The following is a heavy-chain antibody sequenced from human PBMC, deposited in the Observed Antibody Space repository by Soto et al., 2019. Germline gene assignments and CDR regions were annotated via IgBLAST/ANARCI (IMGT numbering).Heavy chain of an antibody. CDR1: GISFSTHA. D-gene: IGHD6-19*01. J-gene: IGHJ4*02. CDR3: AREGGSIGGWFGRKFDS. Sequence: GGSLRLSCTASGISFSTHAMSWVRQAPGKGLEWVSSISSGGTTTFYAASVEGRFTISRDKSKNTLYLQMNSLRADDTAVYYCAREGGSIGGWFGRKFDSWGQGTQVTVSS. CDR2: ISSGGTTT. V-gene: IGHV3-23*01.